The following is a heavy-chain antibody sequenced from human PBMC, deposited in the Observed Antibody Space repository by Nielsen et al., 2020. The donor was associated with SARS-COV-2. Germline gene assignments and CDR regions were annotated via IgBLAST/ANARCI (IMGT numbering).Heavy chain of an antibody. J-gene: IGHJ4*02. D-gene: IGHD3-16*01. CDR1: GGSISSYY. Sequence: SETLSLTCTVSGGSISSYYWSWIRQPPGKGLEWIGYIYNSGSTNYNPSLKSRVAISVDTSKNQFYLKLTSVTAADTAVYYCAREGYVQIDYWGQGTLVTVSS. V-gene: IGHV4-59*01. CDR2: IYNSGST. CDR3: AREGYVQIDY.